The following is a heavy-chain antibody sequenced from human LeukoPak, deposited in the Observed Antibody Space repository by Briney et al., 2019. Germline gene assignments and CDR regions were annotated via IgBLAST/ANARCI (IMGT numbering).Heavy chain of an antibody. V-gene: IGHV1-69*01. CDR3: ARDGLLMARGVRNGFDP. D-gene: IGHD3-10*01. CDR1: GDRFESLA. CDR2: IIPLLEET. J-gene: IGHJ5*02. Sequence: SVKVSCKASGDRFESLAITWVRQAPGQGLEWMGGIIPLLEETNYAQKFQGRVTITADESTNTVYMELSSLTSDDTAVYYCARDGLLMARGVRNGFDPWGQGTLVTVSS.